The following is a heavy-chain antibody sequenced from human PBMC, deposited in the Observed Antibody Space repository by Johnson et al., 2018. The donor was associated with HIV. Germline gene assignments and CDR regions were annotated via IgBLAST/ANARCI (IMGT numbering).Heavy chain of an antibody. CDR2: INRDGIST. CDR1: GFTVSSTY. CDR3: ARVMVQGDAFDI. V-gene: IGHV3-74*02. D-gene: IGHD3-10*01. Sequence: VQLVESGGGLVQPGGSLRLSCAASGFTVSSTYMSWVRQAPGQGLEWVSHINRDGISTSYADSVMGRFTFSRDNAKNTLYLQMNSLRAEDTAVYYCARVMVQGDAFDIWGQGTMVTVSS. J-gene: IGHJ3*02.